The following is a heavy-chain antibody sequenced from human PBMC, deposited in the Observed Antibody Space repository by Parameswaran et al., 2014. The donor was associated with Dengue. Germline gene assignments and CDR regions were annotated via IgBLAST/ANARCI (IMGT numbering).Heavy chain of an antibody. CDR3: ARLHCVSYSCPYYFDY. D-gene: IGHD2-2*01. J-gene: IGHJ4*02. Sequence: SWVRQAPGQGLEWMGRIIPVFASANYAQKFQGRVTITADESTSTAYMELSSLRSEDTAVYYCARLHCVSYSCPYYFDYWGQGTLVTVSS. CDR2: IIPVFASA. V-gene: IGHV1-69*01.